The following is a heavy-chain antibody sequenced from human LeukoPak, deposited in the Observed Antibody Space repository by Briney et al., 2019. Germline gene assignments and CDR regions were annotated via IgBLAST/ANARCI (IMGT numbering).Heavy chain of an antibody. V-gene: IGHV4-31*11. Sequence: SETLSLTCAVYGGSFSGYYWNWIRQHPGKGLEWIGYIYYSGNTYYNPSLMSRLTISVDTSKNQFSLNLSSVTAADTAVYYCARVIYGSGLGYFDYWGQGTLVTVSS. CDR3: ARVIYGSGLGYFDY. D-gene: IGHD3-10*01. CDR2: IYYSGNT. CDR1: GGSFSGYY. J-gene: IGHJ4*02.